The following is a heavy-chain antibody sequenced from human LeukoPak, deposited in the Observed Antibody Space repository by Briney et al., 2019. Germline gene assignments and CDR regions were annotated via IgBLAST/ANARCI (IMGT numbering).Heavy chain of an antibody. CDR1: GGSISSYY. CDR3: AREKGGDYLDY. J-gene: IGHJ4*02. D-gene: IGHD4-17*01. Sequence: PSETLSLTCTVSGGSISSYYWSWIRQPPGKGLEWIGYIYYSGSTNYNPSLKSRVTISVDTSKNQFSLKLSSVTAADTAVYYCAREKGGDYLDYWGQGTLVTVSS. V-gene: IGHV4-59*01. CDR2: IYYSGST.